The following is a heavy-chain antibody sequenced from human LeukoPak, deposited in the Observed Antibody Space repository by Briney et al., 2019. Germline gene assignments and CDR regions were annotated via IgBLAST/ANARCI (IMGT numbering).Heavy chain of an antibody. Sequence: GGSLRLSCAASGFTFDDYAMHWVRQAPGKGLEWVSGISWNSGSIGYADSVKGRFTFSRDNAKNSLYLQMNSLRAEDTALYYCAKDMNIVATITESDAFDIWGQGTMVTVSS. CDR2: ISWNSGSI. V-gene: IGHV3-9*01. D-gene: IGHD5-12*01. CDR1: GFTFDDYA. CDR3: AKDMNIVATITESDAFDI. J-gene: IGHJ3*02.